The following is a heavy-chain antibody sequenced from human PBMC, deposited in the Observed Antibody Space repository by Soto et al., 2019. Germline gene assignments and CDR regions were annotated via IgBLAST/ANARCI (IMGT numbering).Heavy chain of an antibody. CDR3: ARIDSHRGPYYGSGSKQYYYYGMDV. Sequence: SVKVSCKASGGTFSSYAISWVRQAPGQGLEWMGGIIPIFGTANYAQKFQGRVTITADKSTSTAYMELSSLRSEDTAVYYCARIDSHRGPYYGSGSKQYYYYGMDVWGQGTTVTVSS. CDR1: GGTFSSYA. J-gene: IGHJ6*02. V-gene: IGHV1-69*06. D-gene: IGHD3-10*01. CDR2: IIPIFGTA.